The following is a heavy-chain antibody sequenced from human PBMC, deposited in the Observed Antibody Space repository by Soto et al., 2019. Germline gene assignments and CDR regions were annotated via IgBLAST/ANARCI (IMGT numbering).Heavy chain of an antibody. CDR1: GFTFSSYG. CDR3: ARDAYGDGSYYFDY. CDR2: IWYDGSNK. Sequence: GGSLRLSCAASGFTFSSYGMHWVRQAPGKGLEWVAVIWYDGSNKYYADSVKGRFTISRDNSKNTLYLQMNSLRAEDTAVYYCARDAYGDGSYYFDYWGQGTLVTVSS. V-gene: IGHV3-33*01. D-gene: IGHD4-17*01. J-gene: IGHJ4*02.